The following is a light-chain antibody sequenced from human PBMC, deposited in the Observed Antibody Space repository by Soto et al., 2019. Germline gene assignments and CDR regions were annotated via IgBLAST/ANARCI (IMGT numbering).Light chain of an antibody. Sequence: QSALTQPASVSGSPGQSIPISCTGTSSDGGGYNYVSWYQQHPGKAPKLMIYEVSNRPSGVSNRFSGSKSGNTASLTISGLQAEDATDYYSSSYTSSSTLGYVFGTGTKLTVL. V-gene: IGLV2-14*01. J-gene: IGLJ1*01. CDR2: EVS. CDR1: SSDGGGYNY. CDR3: SSYTSSSTLGYV.